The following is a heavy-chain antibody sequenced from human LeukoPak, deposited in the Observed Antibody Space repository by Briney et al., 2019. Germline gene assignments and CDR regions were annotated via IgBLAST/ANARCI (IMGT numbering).Heavy chain of an antibody. CDR1: GYTFTDYY. CDR3: ARAGGSRSPFDY. Sequence: ASVKVSCKASGYTFTDYYMHWVRQAPAQGLEWMGVINPRGGSTTYAQKFQGRVTMTRDTSTSTFYMVLSSLKSEDTAVYYCARAGGSRSPFDYWGQETLVTVSS. J-gene: IGHJ4*02. CDR2: INPRGGST. V-gene: IGHV1-46*01. D-gene: IGHD6-6*01.